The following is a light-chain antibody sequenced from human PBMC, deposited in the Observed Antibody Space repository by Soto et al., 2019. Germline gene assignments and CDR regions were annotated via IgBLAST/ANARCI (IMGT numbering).Light chain of an antibody. Sequence: QSVLTQPPSASGTPGQRVTISRSGSNSNIGTNAVNWYQQIPGTAPKLLIYNNNQRPSGVPDRFSGSKSGTSASLTISGLHSDDEADYPCATWDDTLRSWVFGGGTKVTVL. CDR3: ATWDDTLRSWV. CDR1: NSNIGTNA. J-gene: IGLJ3*02. CDR2: NNN. V-gene: IGLV1-44*01.